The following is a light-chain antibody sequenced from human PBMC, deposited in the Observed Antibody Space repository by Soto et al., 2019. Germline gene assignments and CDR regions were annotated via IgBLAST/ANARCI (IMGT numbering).Light chain of an antibody. Sequence: QSVLTQPASVSGSPGQSITISCTGTSSDVGGYHYVSWYQQHPGKAPKLMIYDVSNRPSGVSNRFSGSKSGNTASLTISGLQAEDEADYYCSSYTSSNTLVVFGGGTKLTVL. CDR3: SSYTSSNTLVV. CDR1: SSDVGGYHY. CDR2: DVS. J-gene: IGLJ2*01. V-gene: IGLV2-14*01.